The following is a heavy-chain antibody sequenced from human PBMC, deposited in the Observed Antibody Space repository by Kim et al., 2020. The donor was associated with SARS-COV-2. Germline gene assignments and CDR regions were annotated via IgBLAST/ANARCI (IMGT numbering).Heavy chain of an antibody. D-gene: IGHD6-19*01. J-gene: IGHJ4*02. CDR3: ASIAVAGTTAFDY. V-gene: IGHV4-59*01. Sequence: YNPSLKSRVTISVDTSKNQFSLKLSSVTAADTAVYYCASIAVAGTTAFDYWGQGTLVTVSS.